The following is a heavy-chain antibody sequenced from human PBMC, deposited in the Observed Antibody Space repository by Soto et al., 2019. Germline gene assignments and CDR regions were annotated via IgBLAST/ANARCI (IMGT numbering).Heavy chain of an antibody. J-gene: IGHJ4*02. CDR3: ARVSTTAKTFGF. CDR2: FYSGGST. V-gene: IGHV3-53*01. CDR1: GFTLSSNY. Sequence: GGSLRLSCAASGFTLSSNYMSWVRQAPGKGLEWVSVFYSGGSTYYADSVKGRFTISRDNSKNTLYLQMNSLRAEDTALYYCARVSTTAKTFGFWGQGTLVTVSS. D-gene: IGHD4-17*01.